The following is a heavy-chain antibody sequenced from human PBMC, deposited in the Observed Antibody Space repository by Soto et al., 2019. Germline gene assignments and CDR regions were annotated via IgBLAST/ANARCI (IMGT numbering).Heavy chain of an antibody. Sequence: QVQLVQSGDEVKKPGASVKVSCKASGYTFTTYDITWVRQAPGQGLEWMGWISAYSGNTNYARKLQGRVTMTTDTSTSTAYMELRSLRSDETAVYYCARGALAVALGYWGQGTLVTVSS. J-gene: IGHJ4*02. CDR1: GYTFTTYD. D-gene: IGHD6-19*01. CDR3: ARGALAVALGY. V-gene: IGHV1-18*01. CDR2: ISAYSGNT.